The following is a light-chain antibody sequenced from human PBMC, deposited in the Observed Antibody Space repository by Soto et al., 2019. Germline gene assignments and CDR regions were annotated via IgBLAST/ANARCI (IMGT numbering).Light chain of an antibody. Sequence: QAVVTQPPSASASLGASVTLTCTLSSGYSNYKVDWYQQRPGKGPRFVMRVGTGGIVGSKGDGIPDRFSVLGSGLNRYLTIKNIQEEDESDYHCGADHASGSNFVWVFGGGTKLTVL. CDR1: SGYSNYK. J-gene: IGLJ3*02. CDR2: VGTGGIVG. CDR3: GADHASGSNFVWV. V-gene: IGLV9-49*01.